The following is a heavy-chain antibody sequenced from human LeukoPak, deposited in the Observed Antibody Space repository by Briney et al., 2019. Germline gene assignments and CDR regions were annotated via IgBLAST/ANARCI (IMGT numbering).Heavy chain of an antibody. J-gene: IGHJ6*02. CDR3: AXXRWSGSYGMDV. CDR2: INPSGGSR. V-gene: IGHV1-46*01. Sequence: ASVKVSCKASGYTFTSYYMHWVRQAPGQGLEWMGIINPSGGSRSYAQKFQGRVTMTRDTSTSTVYMELSSLRSDDRAVYYCAXXRWSGSYGMDVWGQGTTVTVSS. D-gene: IGHD4-23*01. CDR1: GYTFTSYY.